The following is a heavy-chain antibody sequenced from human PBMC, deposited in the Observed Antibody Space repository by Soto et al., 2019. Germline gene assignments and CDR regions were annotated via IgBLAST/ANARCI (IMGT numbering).Heavy chain of an antibody. CDR3: ARDPSSWYFAAFYYYYGMDV. J-gene: IGHJ6*02. CDR2: ISYDGSNK. D-gene: IGHD6-13*01. CDR1: GFTFSSYA. Sequence: QVQLVESGGGVVQPGRSLRLSCAASGFTFSSYAMHWVRQAPGKGLEWVAVISYDGSNKYYADSVKGRFTISRDNSKNTLYLQMNSLRAEDTAVYYCARDPSSWYFAAFYYYYGMDVWGQGTTVTVSS. V-gene: IGHV3-30-3*01.